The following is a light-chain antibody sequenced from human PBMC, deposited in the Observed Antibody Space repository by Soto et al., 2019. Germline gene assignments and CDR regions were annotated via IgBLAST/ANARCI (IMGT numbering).Light chain of an antibody. Sequence: EIVLTQSPGTLSSSPGERATLSCRASQSVSSSYLAWYHQKPGQAPRLLIYGASSRATGIPDRFSGSGSGTDFTLTISRLEPEDFAVYYCQQYGSSPAFGGGTKVEIK. CDR2: GAS. V-gene: IGKV3-20*01. CDR1: QSVSSSY. CDR3: QQYGSSPA. J-gene: IGKJ4*01.